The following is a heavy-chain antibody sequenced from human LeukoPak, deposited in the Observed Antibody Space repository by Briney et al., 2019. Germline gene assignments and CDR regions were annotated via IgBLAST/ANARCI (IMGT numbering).Heavy chain of an antibody. Sequence: SETLSLTCTVSGGSISSSSYYWGWIRQPPGKGLEWIGSIYYSGSTYYNPSLKSRVTISVDTSKNQFSLKLSSVTAADTAVYYCARGPSGSYSFDYWGQGTLVTVSS. D-gene: IGHD1-26*01. CDR1: GGSISSSSYY. CDR2: IYYSGST. J-gene: IGHJ4*02. V-gene: IGHV4-39*07. CDR3: ARGPSGSYSFDY.